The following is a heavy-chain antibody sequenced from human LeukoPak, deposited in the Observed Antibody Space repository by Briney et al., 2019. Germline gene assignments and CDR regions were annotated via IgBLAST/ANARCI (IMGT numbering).Heavy chain of an antibody. Sequence: GGSLRLSCAASGFIFPDYWMHWVRQAPGKELVWVARIRGDGRATTYADSVKGRFTISRDNAKNSLYLQMNSLRAEDTAIYYCARPLRESGYFYFDYWGQGTLVTVS. CDR2: IRGDGRAT. J-gene: IGHJ4*02. CDR1: GFIFPDYW. D-gene: IGHD3-3*01. CDR3: ARPLRESGYFYFDY. V-gene: IGHV3-74*03.